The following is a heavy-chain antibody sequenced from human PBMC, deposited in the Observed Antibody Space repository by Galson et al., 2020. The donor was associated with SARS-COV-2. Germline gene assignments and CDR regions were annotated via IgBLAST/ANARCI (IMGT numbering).Heavy chain of an antibody. Sequence: GGSLRLSCAASGFAFPAFWMTWVRQAPGRGLGWVADIKQDGSEKRDVDSVRGRFTISRDNTKDSLFLQMNNLRAEDTAVYYCAKDNWNQRGIDGFDIWGQGTVVTVSS. J-gene: IGHJ3*02. CDR2: IKQDGSEK. CDR1: GFAFPAFW. CDR3: AKDNWNQRGIDGFDI. V-gene: IGHV3-7*01. D-gene: IGHD1-20*01.